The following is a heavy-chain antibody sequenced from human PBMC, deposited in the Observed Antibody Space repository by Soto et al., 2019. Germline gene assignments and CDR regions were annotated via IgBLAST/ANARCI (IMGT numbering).Heavy chain of an antibody. J-gene: IGHJ6*02. CDR2: ISYDGSNK. CDR1: GFTFSSNG. D-gene: IGHD3-3*01. Sequence: WGSLRLSCAASGFTFSSNGMHWVRQAPGKWLEWVAVISYDGSNKYYADSVKVRFTISRDNSKNTLYLQMNGLRGEDTAVYYCAKALILGVVTDFYYGMDVWGQGTTVTVSS. V-gene: IGHV3-30*18. CDR3: AKALILGVVTDFYYGMDV.